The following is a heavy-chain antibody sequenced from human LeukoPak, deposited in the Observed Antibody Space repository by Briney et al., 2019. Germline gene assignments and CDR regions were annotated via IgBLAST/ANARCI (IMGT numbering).Heavy chain of an antibody. CDR1: GSSISSYY. V-gene: IGHV4-59*08. D-gene: IGHD5-18*01. J-gene: IGHJ4*02. Sequence: PSETLSLTCTVSGSSISSYYWSWIRQPPGKGLEWIGYIYYSGSTNYNPSLKSRVTISVDTSKNQFSLKLSSVTAADTAVYYCARHCGYSYGCFDYWGQGTLVTVSS. CDR3: ARHCGYSYGCFDY. CDR2: IYYSGST.